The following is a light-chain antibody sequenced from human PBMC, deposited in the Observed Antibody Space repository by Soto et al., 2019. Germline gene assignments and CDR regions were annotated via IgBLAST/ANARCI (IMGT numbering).Light chain of an antibody. V-gene: IGLV1-44*01. CDR2: SDN. CDR1: SSNIGSNP. Sequence: QSVLTQPPSASGTPGQRVTISCSGSSSNIGSNPVSWYQQLPGTAPKSLIYSDNQRPSGVPDRISGSRSGTSASLAISGLQSGDEAEYYCAAWDDSPRGRVFGGGTKLTVL. J-gene: IGLJ2*01. CDR3: AAWDDSPRGRV.